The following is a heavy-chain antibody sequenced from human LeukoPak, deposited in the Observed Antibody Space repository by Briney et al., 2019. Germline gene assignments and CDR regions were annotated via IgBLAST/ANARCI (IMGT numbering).Heavy chain of an antibody. Sequence: SVKVSCKASGYTFTSYDINWVRQATGQGLEWMGGIIPIFGTVNYAQKFQGRVTITADESTSTAYMELSSLRSEDTAVYYCAREKYYFDYWGQGTLVTVSS. J-gene: IGHJ4*02. CDR3: AREKYYFDY. CDR1: GYTFTSYD. CDR2: IIPIFGTV. V-gene: IGHV1-69*13.